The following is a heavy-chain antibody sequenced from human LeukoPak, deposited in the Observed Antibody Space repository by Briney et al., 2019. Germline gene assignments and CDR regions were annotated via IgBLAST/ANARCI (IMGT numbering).Heavy chain of an antibody. J-gene: IGHJ4*02. D-gene: IGHD3-3*01. CDR2: IYTSGST. CDR1: GGSISSYY. CDR3: ARLASITIFGVVTSYYFDY. V-gene: IGHV4-4*07. Sequence: SETLSLTCTVSGGSISSYYWSWIRQPPGKGLEWIGRIYTSGSTNYNPSLKSRVTMSVDTSKNQFSLKLSSVTAADTAVYYCARLASITIFGVVTSYYFDYWGQGTLVTVSS.